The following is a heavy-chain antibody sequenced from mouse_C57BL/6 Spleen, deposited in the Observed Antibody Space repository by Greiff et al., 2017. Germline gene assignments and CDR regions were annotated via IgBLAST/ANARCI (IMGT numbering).Heavy chain of an antibody. CDR3: TRNGYYGSSYYYAMDY. V-gene: IGHV1-15*01. CDR2: IDPETGGT. J-gene: IGHJ4*01. Sequence: QVHVKQSGAELVRPGASVTLSCKASGYTFTDYEMHWVKQTPVHGLEWIGAIDPETGGTAYNQKFKGKATLTADKSSSTAYMELRSLTSEDSAVYYCTRNGYYGSSYYYAMDYWGKGTSVTVSS. D-gene: IGHD1-1*01. CDR1: GYTFTDYE.